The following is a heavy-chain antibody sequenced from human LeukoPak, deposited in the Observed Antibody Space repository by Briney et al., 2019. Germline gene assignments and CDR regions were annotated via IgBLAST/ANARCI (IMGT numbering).Heavy chain of an antibody. CDR3: ARLDGYNLYYYFYGMDV. J-gene: IGHJ6*02. CDR2: IYYSGST. D-gene: IGHD5-24*01. V-gene: IGHV4-39*01. CDR1: GGSISSSSYY. Sequence: PSETLSLTCTVSGGSISSSSYYWGWIRQPPGKGLEWIGSIYYSGSTYYNPSLKSRVTISVDTSKNQLSLKLSSVTAAHTAVYYCARLDGYNLYYYFYGMDVWGQGTTVTVSS.